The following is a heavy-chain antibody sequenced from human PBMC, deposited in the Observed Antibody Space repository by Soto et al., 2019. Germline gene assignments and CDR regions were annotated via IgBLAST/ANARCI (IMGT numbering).Heavy chain of an antibody. Sequence: QLQLQESGPGLVKPSETLSLTCSVSDDSINSDKYYWGWIRQPPGKGLEWIGSIYYRGNAYYNPSLQTRATISLDKSKSQFSLKLNSVTAADSAVYFCARLEGRATISYYFDFWGPGALVTVSS. J-gene: IGHJ4*02. CDR1: DDSINSDKYY. D-gene: IGHD3-3*01. CDR3: ARLEGRATISYYFDF. CDR2: IYYRGNA. V-gene: IGHV4-39*01.